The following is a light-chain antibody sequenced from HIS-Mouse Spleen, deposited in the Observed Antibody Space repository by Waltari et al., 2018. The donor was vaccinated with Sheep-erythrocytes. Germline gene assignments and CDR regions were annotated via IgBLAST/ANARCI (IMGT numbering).Light chain of an antibody. Sequence: QSALTQPRSVSGSPGQSVTISCTAPSSDVGGSNYVSWYQQHPGKAPKLMLYDVSQRPSGVPDRFSGSKSGNTASLTISGLQAEDEADYYCCSYAGSYNHVFATGTKVTVL. V-gene: IGLV2-11*01. CDR3: CSYAGSYNHV. CDR1: SSDVGGSNY. CDR2: DVS. J-gene: IGLJ1*01.